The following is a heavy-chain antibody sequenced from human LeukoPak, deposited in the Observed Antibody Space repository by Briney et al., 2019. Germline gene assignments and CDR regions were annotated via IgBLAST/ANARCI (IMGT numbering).Heavy chain of an antibody. J-gene: IGHJ6*02. Sequence: GGSLRLSCAASGFTFSSYWMHWVRQALGKGLVWVSRINSDGSSTSYADSVKGRFTISRDNAKNTLYLQMNSLRAEDTAVYYCARDRPREYYYYYGMDVWGQGTTVTVSS. CDR1: GFTFSSYW. V-gene: IGHV3-74*01. CDR2: INSDGSST. D-gene: IGHD5-24*01. CDR3: ARDRPREYYYYYGMDV.